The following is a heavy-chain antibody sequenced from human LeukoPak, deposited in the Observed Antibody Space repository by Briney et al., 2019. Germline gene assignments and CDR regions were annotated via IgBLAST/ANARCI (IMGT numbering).Heavy chain of an antibody. V-gene: IGHV3-15*07. Sequence: GGSLRLFCAASGFTFSNAWMNWVRQAPGKGLEWVGRIKSKTDGGTTDYAAPVKGRFTISRDDSKNTLYLQMNSLKTEDTAVYYCTTLDTAMVAFDYWGQGTLVTVSS. D-gene: IGHD5-18*01. CDR3: TTLDTAMVAFDY. CDR1: GFTFSNAW. J-gene: IGHJ4*02. CDR2: IKSKTDGGTT.